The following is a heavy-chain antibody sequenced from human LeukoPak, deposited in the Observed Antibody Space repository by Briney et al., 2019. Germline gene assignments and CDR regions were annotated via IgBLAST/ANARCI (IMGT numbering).Heavy chain of an antibody. J-gene: IGHJ4*02. Sequence: ASVKVSCKASGYTFTSCDINLVRQATGQGLEWMGLMNPNSGNTGYGQSFQGRITMTRDISIGTDYMELSNLTSEDTAIYYCTRGSSGRRDNWGQGTLVTVSA. CDR2: MNPNSGNT. CDR1: GYTFTSCD. V-gene: IGHV1-8*01. CDR3: TRGSSGRRDN. D-gene: IGHD6-19*01.